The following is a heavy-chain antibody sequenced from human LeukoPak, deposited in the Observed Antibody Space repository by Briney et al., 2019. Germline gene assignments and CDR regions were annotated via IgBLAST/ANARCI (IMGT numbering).Heavy chain of an antibody. CDR3: ANDSTVTTGRFDP. CDR1: GFTFSNFV. CDR2: ISGTGAST. D-gene: IGHD4-17*01. V-gene: IGHV3-23*01. Sequence: QSGGSLRLSCAASGFTFSNFVMSWVRQAPGKGLEWVSSISGTGASTYYADSVKGRFTISRDNSKNMLYLQMNSLRAEDTAVYYCANDSTVTTGRFDPWGQGTLVTVSS. J-gene: IGHJ5*02.